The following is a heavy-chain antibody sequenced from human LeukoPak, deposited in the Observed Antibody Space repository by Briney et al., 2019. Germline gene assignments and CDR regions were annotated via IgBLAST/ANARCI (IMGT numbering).Heavy chain of an antibody. CDR2: IGGGGNSFTT. J-gene: IGHJ5*02. V-gene: IGHV3-23*01. Sequence: GGSLRLSCAASGFTFSSYAMSWVRQAPGKGLEWVSAIGGGGNSFTTYYGEFMKGRFTISRDNSKNTLYLQMNSLRAEDTAVYYCARDLVRFGGWYDHWGQGTLVTVSS. D-gene: IGHD2-15*01. CDR1: GFTFSSYA. CDR3: ARDLVRFGGWYDH.